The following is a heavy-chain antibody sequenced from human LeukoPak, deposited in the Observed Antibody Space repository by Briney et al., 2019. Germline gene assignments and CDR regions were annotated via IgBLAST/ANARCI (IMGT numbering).Heavy chain of an antibody. CDR3: ARDEQQLSFDY. J-gene: IGHJ4*02. Sequence: PGGSLRLSCAASGFTVSSNYMSWVRQAPGKGLEWVSVIYSGGSTYYADSVKGRFTISRDNSKNTLYLQMNSLIAEDTAVYYCARDEQQLSFDYWGQGTLVTVSS. V-gene: IGHV3-66*01. D-gene: IGHD6-13*01. CDR2: IYSGGST. CDR1: GFTVSSNY.